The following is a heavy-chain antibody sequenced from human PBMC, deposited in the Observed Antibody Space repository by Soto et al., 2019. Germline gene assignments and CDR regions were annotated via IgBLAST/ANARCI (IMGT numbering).Heavy chain of an antibody. D-gene: IGHD3-22*01. CDR2: IIPIFGTA. CDR3: ASSRGGYYYDSSGYHNNWFDP. V-gene: IGHV1-69*01. CDR1: GGTFSSYA. Sequence: QVPLVQSGAEVKKPGSSVKVSCKASGGTFSSYAISWVRQAPGQGLEWMGGIIPIFGTANYAQKFQGRVTITADESTSTAYMELSSLRSEDTAVYYCASSRGGYYYDSSGYHNNWFDPWGQGTLVTVSS. J-gene: IGHJ5*02.